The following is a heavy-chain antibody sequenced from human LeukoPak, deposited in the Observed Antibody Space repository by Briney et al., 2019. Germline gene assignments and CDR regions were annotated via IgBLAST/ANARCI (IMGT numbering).Heavy chain of an antibody. V-gene: IGHV4-39*01. Sequence: SETLSLTCTVSGGSISSSSYYWGWIRQPPGKGLEWIGSISYSGSTYYNPSLKSRVTISVDTSKNQFSLKLSSVTAADTAVYYCASFVRGVIPFDYWGQGTLVTVSS. J-gene: IGHJ4*02. CDR1: GGSISSSSYY. CDR2: ISYSGST. D-gene: IGHD3-10*01. CDR3: ASFVRGVIPFDY.